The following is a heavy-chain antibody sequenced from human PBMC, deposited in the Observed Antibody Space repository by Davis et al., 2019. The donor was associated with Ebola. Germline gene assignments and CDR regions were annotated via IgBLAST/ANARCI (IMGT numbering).Heavy chain of an antibody. J-gene: IGHJ6*02. Sequence: PGGSLRLSCAASRFTFSDSWMHWVRQVPGKGLVWVARINSDGSTTHYADSVKGRFTISRDNSRNTLYLQMYSLRPEDTATYYCVRGTMVVRGDGMHVWGQGTTVTVSS. CDR2: INSDGSTT. V-gene: IGHV3-74*01. D-gene: IGHD4-23*01. CDR3: VRGTMVVRGDGMHV. CDR1: RFTFSDSW.